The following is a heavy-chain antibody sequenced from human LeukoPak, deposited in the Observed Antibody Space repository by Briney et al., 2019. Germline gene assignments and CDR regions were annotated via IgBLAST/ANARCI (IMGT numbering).Heavy chain of an antibody. CDR1: GFPFSIYS. J-gene: IGHJ4*02. Sequence: GGSLRLSCPASGFPFSIYSMNWVRHGPGKGLERVSYMSSSRSIIYYADSVKGRFTISRDNAKNSLYLQMHGLRAEDTAVYCGARDASNYDCWSGYYPEAWGQGTLVTVSS. D-gene: IGHD3-3*01. CDR3: ARDASNYDCWSGYYPEA. CDR2: MSSSRSII. V-gene: IGHV3-48*01.